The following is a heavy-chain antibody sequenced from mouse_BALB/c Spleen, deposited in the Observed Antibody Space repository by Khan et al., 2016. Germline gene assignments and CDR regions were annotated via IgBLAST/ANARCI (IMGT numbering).Heavy chain of an antibody. J-gene: IGHJ1*01. CDR1: GFDFSRYW. CDR3: ASTFWYFDV. CDR2: INTDSSTI. Sequence: EVKLLESGGGLVQPGGSLKLSCAASGFDFSRYWMSWVRQAPGKGLEWIGEINTDSSTINYTPSLKDKFIISRDNAKNTMYLQMSKVRSEDTALDYCASTFWYFDVWGAGTTVTVSS. V-gene: IGHV4-1*02.